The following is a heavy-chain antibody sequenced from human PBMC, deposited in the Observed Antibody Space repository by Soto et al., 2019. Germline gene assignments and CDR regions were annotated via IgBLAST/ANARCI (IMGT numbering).Heavy chain of an antibody. D-gene: IGHD2-2*01. CDR2: ITVSGSDT. J-gene: IGHJ4*02. CDR3: AKLGSSSWSPHYYFDY. CDR1: GFTFNNYA. Sequence: GGSLRLSCAASGFTFNNYAMGWVRQASGKGLEWVSAITVSGSDTYSADSVKGRFTISRDNSKNTLYLQMNSLRAEDTAIYYCAKLGSSSWSPHYYFDYWGQGTLVTVSS. V-gene: IGHV3-23*01.